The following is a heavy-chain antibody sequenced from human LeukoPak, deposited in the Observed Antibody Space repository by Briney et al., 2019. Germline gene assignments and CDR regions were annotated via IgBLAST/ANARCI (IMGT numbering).Heavy chain of an antibody. Sequence: PGGSLRLSCAASGFTFSRYGMHWVRQAPGKGLEWVAVISYDGSNKYYADSVKGRFTISRDNSKNTLYLQMNSLRAEDTAVYYCARGPSGYHNTGGQGTLVTVSS. J-gene: IGHJ4*02. CDR1: GFTFSRYG. V-gene: IGHV3-30*03. CDR3: ARGPSGYHNT. CDR2: ISYDGSNK. D-gene: IGHD5-12*01.